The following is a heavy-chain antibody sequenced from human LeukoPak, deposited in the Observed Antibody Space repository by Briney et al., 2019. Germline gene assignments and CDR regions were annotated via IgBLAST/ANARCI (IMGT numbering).Heavy chain of an antibody. D-gene: IGHD6-19*01. Sequence: GRSLRLSCAAPGFTFSSYAMHWVRQAPGKGLEWVAVISYGGSNKYYADSVKGRFTISRDNAKNSLYLQMNSLRAEDTALYYCAKSGYSSGWLNWFDPWGQGTLVTVSS. V-gene: IGHV3-30-3*02. CDR1: GFTFSSYA. CDR2: ISYGGSNK. CDR3: AKSGYSSGWLNWFDP. J-gene: IGHJ5*02.